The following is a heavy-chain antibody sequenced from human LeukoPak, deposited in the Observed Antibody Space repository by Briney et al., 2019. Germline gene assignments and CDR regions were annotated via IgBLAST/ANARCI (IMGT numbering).Heavy chain of an antibody. V-gene: IGHV3-23*01. CDR1: GFTFSSYG. CDR2: ISGSGGST. CDR3: AKMDSGWCHYYYYMDV. J-gene: IGHJ6*03. D-gene: IGHD6-19*01. Sequence: GGSLRLSCAASGFTFSSYGMSWVRQAPGKGLEWVAAISGSGGSTYYADSVKGRFTISRDNSKNTLYLQMNSLRAEDTAVYYCAKMDSGWCHYYYYMDVWGKGTTVTISS.